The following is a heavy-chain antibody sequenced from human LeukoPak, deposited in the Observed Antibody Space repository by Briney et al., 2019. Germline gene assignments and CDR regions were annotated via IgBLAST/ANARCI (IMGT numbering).Heavy chain of an antibody. CDR3: ARNLEWELQEDYYGMDV. D-gene: IGHD1-26*01. CDR1: GFTFSSYA. V-gene: IGHV3-30-3*01. CDR2: ISYDGSNK. J-gene: IGHJ6*02. Sequence: PGRSLRLSCAASGFTFSSYAMHWARQAPGKGLEWVAVISYDGSNKYYAGSVKGRFTISRDNSKNTLYLQMNSLRAEDTAVYYCARNLEWELQEDYYGMDVWGQGTTVTVSS.